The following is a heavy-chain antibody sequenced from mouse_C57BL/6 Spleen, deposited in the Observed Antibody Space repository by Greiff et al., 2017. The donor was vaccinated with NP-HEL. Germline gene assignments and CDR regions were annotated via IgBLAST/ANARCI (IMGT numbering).Heavy chain of an antibody. CDR3: TTGAMDY. V-gene: IGHV14-4*01. CDR2: IDPENGDT. Sequence: EVQLQESGAELVRPGASVKLSCTASGFNIKDDYMHWVKQRPEQGLEWIGWIDPENGDTEYASKFQGKATITADTSSNTAYLQLSSLTSEDTAVYYCTTGAMDYWGQGTSVTVSS. CDR1: GFNIKDDY. J-gene: IGHJ4*01.